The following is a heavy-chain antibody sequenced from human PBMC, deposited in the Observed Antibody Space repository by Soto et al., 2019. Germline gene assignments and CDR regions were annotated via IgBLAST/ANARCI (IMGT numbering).Heavy chain of an antibody. D-gene: IGHD2-21*01. Sequence: GGSLRLSCAASGFTFTTFAMSWVRQAPGKGLEWVSAIDDTGGVTYYADSVKGRFTVSRDNSKNTLYLQMNGLRAEDTAVYYCANDPIRGYSHIFDIWGQGTMVTVSS. J-gene: IGHJ3*02. V-gene: IGHV3-23*01. CDR1: GFTFTTFA. CDR2: IDDTGGVT. CDR3: ANDPIRGYSHIFDI.